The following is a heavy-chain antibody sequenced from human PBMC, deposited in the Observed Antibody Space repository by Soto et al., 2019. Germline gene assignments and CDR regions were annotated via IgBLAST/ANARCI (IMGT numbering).Heavy chain of an antibody. CDR2: LSGSGGST. CDR1: AFTFSDYG. J-gene: IGHJ3*02. Sequence: GGSLRLACGASAFTFSDYGMTWVRPAPGKGLEWVSALSGSGGSTYYADSVKGRFTISRDNSKETLYLQMNSLRAEDTAVYYCAKVGVAGLGAFDIWGQGTMVTVSS. V-gene: IGHV3-23*01. D-gene: IGHD6-19*01. CDR3: AKVGVAGLGAFDI.